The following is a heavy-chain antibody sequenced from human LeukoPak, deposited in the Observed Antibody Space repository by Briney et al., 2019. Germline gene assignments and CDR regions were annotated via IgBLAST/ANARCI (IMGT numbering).Heavy chain of an antibody. CDR1: GYTFTGYY. Sequence: ASVKVSCKASGYTFTGYYMHWVRQAPGQGLEWMGWINPNSGGTNYAQKFQGRVTTTRDTSISTAYMELSRLRSDDTAVYYCARARYSSGWASDYWGQGTLVTVSS. J-gene: IGHJ4*02. D-gene: IGHD6-19*01. V-gene: IGHV1-2*02. CDR2: INPNSGGT. CDR3: ARARYSSGWASDY.